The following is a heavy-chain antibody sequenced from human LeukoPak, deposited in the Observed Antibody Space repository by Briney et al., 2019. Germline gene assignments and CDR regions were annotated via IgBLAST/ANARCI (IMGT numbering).Heavy chain of an antibody. D-gene: IGHD6-13*01. Sequence: SETLSLTCNVSGGPISSSTYYWAWIRQPPGKGLEWIGSNYYSGSTDYNSSLKSRLTISVDTSKNQFSLKLTSVTAADTAVYYCARLGAAAAGQRCFDYWGQGTLVTVSS. CDR1: GGPISSSTYY. J-gene: IGHJ4*02. V-gene: IGHV4-39*01. CDR3: ARLGAAAAGQRCFDY. CDR2: NYYSGST.